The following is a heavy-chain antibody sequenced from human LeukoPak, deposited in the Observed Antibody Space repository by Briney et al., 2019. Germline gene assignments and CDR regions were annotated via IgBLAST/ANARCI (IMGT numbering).Heavy chain of an antibody. V-gene: IGHV3-21*01. Sequence: GGSLRLSCAASGFTFSSYSMNWVRQAPGKGLEWVSSISSSSSYIYYADSVKGRFTISRDNAKNSLYLQMNSLRAEDTAVYYCARALYYDSSGYTNWFDPWGQGTLVTVSS. D-gene: IGHD3-22*01. CDR2: ISSSSSYI. CDR3: ARALYYDSSGYTNWFDP. CDR1: GFTFSSYS. J-gene: IGHJ5*02.